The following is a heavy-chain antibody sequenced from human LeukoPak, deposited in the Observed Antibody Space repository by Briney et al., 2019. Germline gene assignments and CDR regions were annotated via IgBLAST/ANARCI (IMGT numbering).Heavy chain of an antibody. CDR1: GYTFTTYG. CDR2: ISAYNGNT. D-gene: IGHD3-22*01. Sequence: GASVKVSCKASGYTFTTYGISWVRQAPGQGLEWMGWISAYNGNTNYAQKLQGRVTMTTDTSTSTAYMELRSLRSDDTAVYYCATTWAETYYYDSSGYYFDYWGQGTLVTVSP. V-gene: IGHV1-18*01. J-gene: IGHJ4*02. CDR3: ATTWAETYYYDSSGYYFDY.